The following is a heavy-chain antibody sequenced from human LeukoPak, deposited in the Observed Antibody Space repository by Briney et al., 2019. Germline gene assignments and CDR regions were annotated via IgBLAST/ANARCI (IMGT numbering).Heavy chain of an antibody. CDR3: TRRPDYYDSSGYEN. CDR1: GFTFSGSA. J-gene: IGHJ4*02. CDR2: IRSKANSYAT. D-gene: IGHD3-22*01. Sequence: GGSLRLSCAASGFTFSGSAMHWVRQASGKGLEWVGRIRSKANSYATAYAASVKGRFTISRDDSKNTAYLQMNSLKTDDAAVYYCTRRPDYYDSSGYENWGQGTLVTVSS. V-gene: IGHV3-73*01.